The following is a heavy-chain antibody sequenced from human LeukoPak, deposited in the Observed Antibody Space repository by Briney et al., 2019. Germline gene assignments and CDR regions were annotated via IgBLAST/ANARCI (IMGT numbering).Heavy chain of an antibody. CDR3: ARVVDGYNWVDY. D-gene: IGHD5-24*01. CDR1: GGSINTYY. CDR2: SYYRWST. V-gene: IGHV4-59*07. Sequence: SDTVSLTCTGSGGSINTYYWSWIRQPPGKGLEWIGYSYYRWSTDYSPSLNSQVTISLDTSKNQFSLKLTSVTAADTAVYYCARVVDGYNWVDYWGQGTLVTASS. J-gene: IGHJ4*02.